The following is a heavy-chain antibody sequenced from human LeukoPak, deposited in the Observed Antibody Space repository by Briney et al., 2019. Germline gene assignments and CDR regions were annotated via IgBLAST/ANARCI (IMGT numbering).Heavy chain of an antibody. J-gene: IGHJ4*02. CDR1: GYIFTPHH. D-gene: IGHD5-24*01. Sequence: ASVKVSCKPSGYIFTPHHIHWMRQAPGQGLELLGWVSAANNPEYSQKFQGKVVITRDASATTSYLELNSLRSEDTAVYYCAMSVEMPPIPSFDYWGQGTPVTVSS. CDR2: VSAANNP. V-gene: IGHV1-3*01. CDR3: AMSVEMPPIPSFDY.